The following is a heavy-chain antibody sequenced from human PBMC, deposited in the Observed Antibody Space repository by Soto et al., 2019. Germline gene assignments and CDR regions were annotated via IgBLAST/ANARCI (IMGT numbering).Heavy chain of an antibody. CDR2: IYYSGST. J-gene: IGHJ4*02. CDR1: GGSISSGDYY. Sequence: SETLSLTCTVSGGSISSGDYYWRWIRQPPGKGLEWIGYIYYSGSTYYNPSLKSRVTISVDTSKNQFSLKLSSVTAADTAVYYCASEQGSYSSSYLDYWGQGTLVTVSS. D-gene: IGHD6-6*01. V-gene: IGHV4-30-4*01. CDR3: ASEQGSYSSSYLDY.